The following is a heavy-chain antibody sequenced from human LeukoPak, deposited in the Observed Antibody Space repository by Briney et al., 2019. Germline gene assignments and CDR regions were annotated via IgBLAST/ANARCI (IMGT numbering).Heavy chain of an antibody. CDR2: ISSSSGYI. CDR3: ARMGGDDAFDI. D-gene: IGHD3-16*01. J-gene: IGHJ3*02. Sequence: GGSLRLSCAASGFTFSSYAMSWVRQAPGKGLEWVSSISSSSGYIYYADSVKGRFTISRDNAKNSLYLQMNSLRAEDTAVYYCARMGGDDAFDIWGQGTMVTVSS. CDR1: GFTFSSYA. V-gene: IGHV3-21*01.